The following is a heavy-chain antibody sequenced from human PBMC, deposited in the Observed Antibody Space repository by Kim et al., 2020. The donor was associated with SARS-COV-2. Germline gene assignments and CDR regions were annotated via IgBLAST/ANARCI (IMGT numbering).Heavy chain of an antibody. D-gene: IGHD3-22*01. J-gene: IGHJ5*02. Sequence: SETLSLTCTVSGGSISSSSYYWGWIRQPPGKGLEWIGSIYYSGGTYYNPSLKSRVTISVDTSKNQFSLKLSSVTAADTAVYYCARQNYYYDSSGYYYSAWFDPWGQGTLVTVSS. V-gene: IGHV4-39*07. CDR3: ARQNYYYDSSGYYYSAWFDP. CDR1: GGSISSSSYY. CDR2: IYYSGGT.